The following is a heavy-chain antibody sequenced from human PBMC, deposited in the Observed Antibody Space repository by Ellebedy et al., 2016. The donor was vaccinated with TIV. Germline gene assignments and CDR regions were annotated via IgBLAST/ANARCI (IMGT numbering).Heavy chain of an antibody. CDR3: ASRSRSGLVAVGNDYYAMDV. V-gene: IGHV1-46*01. CDR2: INPTGGST. CDR1: GYTFTTFY. D-gene: IGHD6-13*01. J-gene: IGHJ6*02. Sequence: ASVKVSCXASGYTFTTFYMHWVRQAPGQGLEWMGIINPTGGSTTYAQKFQGRVTMTRDTSTSTVYMELSSLRPEDTAVYYCASRSRSGLVAVGNDYYAMDVWGQGTTVTVSS.